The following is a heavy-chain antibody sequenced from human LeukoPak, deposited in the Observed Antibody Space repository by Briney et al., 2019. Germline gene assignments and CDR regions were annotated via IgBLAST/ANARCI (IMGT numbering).Heavy chain of an antibody. D-gene: IGHD5-18*01. Sequence: SVKVSRKASGYTFTGYYMRWVRQAPGQGLEWMGRIIPILGIANYAQKFQGRVTITADKSTSTAYMELSSLRSEDTAVYYCARVDTAMVIDYWGQGTLVTVSS. CDR1: GYTFTGYY. CDR3: ARVDTAMVIDY. J-gene: IGHJ4*02. CDR2: IIPILGIA. V-gene: IGHV1-69*02.